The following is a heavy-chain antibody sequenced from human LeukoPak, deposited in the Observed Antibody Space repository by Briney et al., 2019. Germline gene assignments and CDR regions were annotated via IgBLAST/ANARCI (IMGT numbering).Heavy chain of an antibody. V-gene: IGHV3-74*01. D-gene: IGHD2-2*01. CDR1: GFSFSNYW. Sequence: PGGSLRLSCAASGFSFSNYWMHWVRQAPGKGLVWVSHINTDETYTTYADSVKGRFTISRDNAKNTLYLQINRLRAEDTAVYYCARPQQGGTTRSYGMDVWGQGTTVTVSS. CDR2: INTDETYT. CDR3: ARPQQGGTTRSYGMDV. J-gene: IGHJ6*02.